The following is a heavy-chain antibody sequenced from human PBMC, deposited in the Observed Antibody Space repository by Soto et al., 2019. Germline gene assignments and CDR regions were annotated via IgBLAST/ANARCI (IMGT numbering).Heavy chain of an antibody. D-gene: IGHD3-22*01. Sequence: ASVKVSCKASGYTFTSYDINWVRQASGQGLEWIGWMNPNSGNTGYAQKLQGRVTMTRNTSISTAYMELSSLRSEDTAVYYCALVNPLRPEYFDVWAKGTTVTVSS. V-gene: IGHV1-8*01. CDR3: ALVNPLRPEYFDV. CDR1: GYTFTSYD. CDR2: MNPNSGNT. J-gene: IGHJ6*04.